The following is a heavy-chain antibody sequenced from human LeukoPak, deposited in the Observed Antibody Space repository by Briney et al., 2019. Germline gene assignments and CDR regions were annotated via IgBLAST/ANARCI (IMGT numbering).Heavy chain of an antibody. V-gene: IGHV4-59*08. J-gene: IGHJ4*02. CDR2: IYYSGST. D-gene: IGHD3-9*01. CDR3: ARHPLTHSSYYFDY. Sequence: PSETLSLTCTVSGGSISSYYWSWIRQPPGKGLEWIGYIYYSGSTNYNPSLKSRVTISVDTSKNQFSLKLSSVTAADTAVYYCARHPLTHSSYYFDYWGQGTLVTVSS. CDR1: GGSISSYY.